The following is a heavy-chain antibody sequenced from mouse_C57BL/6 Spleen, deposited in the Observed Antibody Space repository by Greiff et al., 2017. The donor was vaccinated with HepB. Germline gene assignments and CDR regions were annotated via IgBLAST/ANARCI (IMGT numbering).Heavy chain of an antibody. CDR2: INPNNGGT. CDR1: GYTFTDYN. V-gene: IGHV1-18*01. D-gene: IGHD3-3*01. Sequence: EVQLQQSGPELVKPGASVKIPCKASGYTFTDYNMAWVTQSHGKSLEWIGDINPNNGGTLYNQKFKGKATLTVDKSSTTAYIELRILTSEYTAVYYGARRDGRRGGCDYWGQGTTLTVSA. CDR3: ARRDGRRGGCDY. J-gene: IGHJ2*01.